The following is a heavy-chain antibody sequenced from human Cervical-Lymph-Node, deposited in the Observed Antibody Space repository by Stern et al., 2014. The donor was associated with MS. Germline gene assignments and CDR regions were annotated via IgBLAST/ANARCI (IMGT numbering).Heavy chain of an antibody. Sequence: AQLVDSGGGLVQPGGSLRLSCAASGFNITNYDMHWVRQVTGKRLGWVSAIGTGGDTYYPVSVKGRFTISRENAKNALYLQMNSLRVGDTAIYYCARDRVGMDVWGQGTTVTVAS. CDR1: GFNITNYD. V-gene: IGHV3-13*01. CDR3: ARDRVGMDV. CDR2: IGTGGDT. J-gene: IGHJ6*02.